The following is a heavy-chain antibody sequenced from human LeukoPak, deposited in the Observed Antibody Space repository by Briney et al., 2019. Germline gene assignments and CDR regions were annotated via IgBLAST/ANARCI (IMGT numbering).Heavy chain of an antibody. CDR1: GFTLSSYS. V-gene: IGHV3-21*01. D-gene: IGHD3-10*01. Sequence: GGSLRLSCAASGFTLSSYSMNWVRQAPGKGLEWVSSISSSSNYIYYADSVRGRFTISRDNAKNSLYLQMSSLRAEDTAVYYCARDLLHPGGGSGPFDYWGQGTLVTVSS. CDR3: ARDLLHPGGGSGPFDY. J-gene: IGHJ4*02. CDR2: ISSSSNYI.